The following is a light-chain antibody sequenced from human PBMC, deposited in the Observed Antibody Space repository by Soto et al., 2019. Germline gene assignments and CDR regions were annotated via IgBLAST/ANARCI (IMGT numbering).Light chain of an antibody. CDR1: QSLVHSDGIAY. CDR3: MQGTHWPIT. J-gene: IGKJ5*01. CDR2: KVS. Sequence: VVMTQSQLYLPVTPGQPAYISCRANQSLVHSDGIAYFSWFQQRPGRSPRRLIYKVSNRDSGVPARFSGSGSGTDFALKISSVEPEDVGVYYCMQGTHWPITFGPGTRREIK. V-gene: IGKV2-30*02.